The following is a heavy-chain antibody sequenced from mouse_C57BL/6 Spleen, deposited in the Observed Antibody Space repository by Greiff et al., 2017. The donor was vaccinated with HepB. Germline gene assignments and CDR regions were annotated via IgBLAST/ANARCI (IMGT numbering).Heavy chain of an antibody. CDR3: AGYYYGSSSFDY. Sequence: ESGAELARPGASVKLSCKASGYTFTSYGISWVKQRTGQGLEWIGEIYPRSGNTYYNEKFKGKATLTADKSSSTAYMELRSLTSEDSAVYFCAGYYYGSSSFDYWGQGTTLTVSS. J-gene: IGHJ2*01. D-gene: IGHD1-1*01. CDR1: GYTFTSYG. CDR2: IYPRSGNT. V-gene: IGHV1-81*01.